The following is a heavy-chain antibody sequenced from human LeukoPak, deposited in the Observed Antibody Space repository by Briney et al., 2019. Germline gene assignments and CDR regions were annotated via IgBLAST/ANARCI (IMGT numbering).Heavy chain of an antibody. J-gene: IGHJ4*02. D-gene: IGHD2-15*01. CDR2: ISGSGGNT. CDR1: GFTFNTYV. CDR3: AKGRGYCTGGSCYSDY. V-gene: IGHV3-23*01. Sequence: PGGSLRLSCAASGFTFNTYVMTWVRQAPGKGLEWVSAISGSGGNTYYADSVKGRFTISRDNSKNTLSLQMYRLRAEDTAIYYCAKGRGYCTGGSCYSDYWGQGTLVTVSS.